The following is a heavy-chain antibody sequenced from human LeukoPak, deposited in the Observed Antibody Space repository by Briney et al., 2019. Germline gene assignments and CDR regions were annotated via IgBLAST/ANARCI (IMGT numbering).Heavy chain of an antibody. V-gene: IGHV3-30-3*01. CDR1: GFTFSSYA. CDR3: AKDIAHGIAGHLDY. Sequence: GRSLRLSCAASGFTFSSYAMHWVRQAPGKGLEWVAVISYDGSNKYYADSVKGRFTISRDNSKNTLYLQMNSLRAEDTALYYCAKDIAHGIAGHLDYWGQGTLVTVSS. D-gene: IGHD1-20*01. J-gene: IGHJ4*02. CDR2: ISYDGSNK.